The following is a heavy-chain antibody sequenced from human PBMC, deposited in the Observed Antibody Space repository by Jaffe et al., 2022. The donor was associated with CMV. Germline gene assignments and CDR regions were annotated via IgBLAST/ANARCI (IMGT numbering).Heavy chain of an antibody. Sequence: QVQLVESGGGVVQPGRSLRLSCAASGFTFSSYGMHWVRQAPGKGLEWVAVIWYDGSNKYYADSVKGRFTISRDNSKNTLYLQMNSLRAEDTAVYYCARDAGGDYDILTGYYSLDGIIDYWGQGTLVTVSS. D-gene: IGHD3-9*01. CDR2: IWYDGSNK. CDR3: ARDAGGDYDILTGYYSLDGIIDY. J-gene: IGHJ4*02. CDR1: GFTFSSYG. V-gene: IGHV3-33*08.